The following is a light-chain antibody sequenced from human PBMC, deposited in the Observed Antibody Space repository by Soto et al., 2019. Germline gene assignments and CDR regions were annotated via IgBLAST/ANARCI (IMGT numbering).Light chain of an antibody. CDR1: DVGTYNL. CDR3: CSYVGYGTYV. CDR2: EGT. Sequence: QSVLIQSASLSGSPGQSITISCTGTDVGTYNLVSWYQLHPGKGPKLIIYEGTKRSSGLSNRFSGSKSGNTASLTISGLQAEDEAEYYCCSYVGYGTYVFGPGTKLTVL. V-gene: IGLV2-23*01. J-gene: IGLJ1*01.